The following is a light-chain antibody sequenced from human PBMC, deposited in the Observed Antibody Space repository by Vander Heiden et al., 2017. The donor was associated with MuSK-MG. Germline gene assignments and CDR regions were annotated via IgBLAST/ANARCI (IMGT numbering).Light chain of an antibody. CDR3: SSYTSSSTVV. V-gene: IGLV2-14*01. J-gene: IGLJ2*01. Sequence: QSALTQPSSVSGSPGPSIAISCTGTSRDVGSYNYVSWYQQHPGKAPILMIYDVSNRPSGVSTRFSGSKSGNTASLTISGLQAEDEADYYCSSYTSSSTVVFGGGTKLTVL. CDR2: DVS. CDR1: SRDVGSYNY.